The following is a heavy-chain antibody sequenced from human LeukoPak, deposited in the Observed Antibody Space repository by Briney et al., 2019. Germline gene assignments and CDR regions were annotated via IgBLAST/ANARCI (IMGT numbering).Heavy chain of an antibody. V-gene: IGHV1-2*02. Sequence: ASVKVSCKASGYTFTGYYMHWVRQAPGQGLEWMGWINPNSDGTNYAQKFQGRVTMTRDTSITTAYMEMSRLRSDDTALYYCARSPHILTGENFDYWGQGTLVTVSS. J-gene: IGHJ4*02. CDR3: ARSPHILTGENFDY. CDR2: INPNSDGT. D-gene: IGHD3-9*01. CDR1: GYTFTGYY.